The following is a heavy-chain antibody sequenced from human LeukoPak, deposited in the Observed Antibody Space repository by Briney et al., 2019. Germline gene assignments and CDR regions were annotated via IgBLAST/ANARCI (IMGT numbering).Heavy chain of an antibody. D-gene: IGHD3-10*01. Sequence: PSETLSLTCAVYGGSFSGYYWSWIRQPPGKGLEWIGEINHSGSTNYNPSLKSRVTISVDTSKNQFSLKLSSVTAADTAVHYCARGPYYYGSGSYDYWGQGTLVTVSS. J-gene: IGHJ4*02. CDR1: GGSFSGYY. CDR3: ARGPYYYGSGSYDY. V-gene: IGHV4-34*01. CDR2: INHSGST.